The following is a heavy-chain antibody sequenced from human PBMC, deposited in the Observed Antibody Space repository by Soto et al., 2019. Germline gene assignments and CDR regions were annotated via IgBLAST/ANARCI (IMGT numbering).Heavy chain of an antibody. D-gene: IGHD6-19*01. CDR2: IWYDGGNK. V-gene: IGHV3-33*01. CDR3: ARDGQWLPRDGLRSSDYFDY. J-gene: IGHJ4*02. Sequence: QVQLVESGGGVVQPGRSLRLSCAASGFNFSSYVMHWVRQAPGKGLEWVAVIWYDGGNKYYADSVKGRFTISRDNSKNTMYLQMNSLRAEETAVYYCARDGQWLPRDGLRSSDYFDYWGQGTLVTVSS. CDR1: GFNFSSYV.